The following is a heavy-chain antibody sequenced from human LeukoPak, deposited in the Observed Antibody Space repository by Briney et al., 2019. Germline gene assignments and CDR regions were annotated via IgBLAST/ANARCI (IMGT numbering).Heavy chain of an antibody. D-gene: IGHD6-13*01. V-gene: IGHV3-23*01. J-gene: IGHJ4*02. CDR2: ISVNVGYT. Sequence: GGSLRLSCAATGFTFPNYAMGWVRQAPGKGLEWVSSISVNVGYTYYADSVRGRFTISRDNSKNTLFLQMNSLRVEDTAIYYCARQAAAAGSVYWGLGTLVTVSS. CDR1: GFTFPNYA. CDR3: ARQAAAAGSVY.